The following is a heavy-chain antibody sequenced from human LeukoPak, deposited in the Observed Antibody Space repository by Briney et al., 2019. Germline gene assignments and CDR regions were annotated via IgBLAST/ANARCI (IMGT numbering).Heavy chain of an antibody. Sequence: GGSLRLSCAASGFTFSSYAMSWVRQAPGKGLEWVSAISGSGGSTYYADSVKGRFTISRDNSKNTLYLQMNSLRAEDTAVYYCAKVSGYYDSSGYYPHYWGQGTLVTVSS. J-gene: IGHJ4*02. CDR3: AKVSGYYDSSGYYPHY. CDR1: GFTFSSYA. CDR2: ISGSGGST. D-gene: IGHD3-22*01. V-gene: IGHV3-23*01.